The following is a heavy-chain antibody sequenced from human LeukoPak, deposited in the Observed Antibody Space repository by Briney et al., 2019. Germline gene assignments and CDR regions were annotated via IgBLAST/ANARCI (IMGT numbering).Heavy chain of an antibody. D-gene: IGHD3-3*01. CDR2: INHSGST. V-gene: IGHV4-34*01. Sequence: SETLSLTCAVYGGSFSDYYWSWIRQPPGKGLEWIGEINHSGSTNYNPSLKSRVTISVDTSKNQFSLKLSSVTAADTAVYYCARELRAAGHFDYWGQGTLVTVSS. J-gene: IGHJ4*02. CDR1: GGSFSDYY. CDR3: ARELRAAGHFDY.